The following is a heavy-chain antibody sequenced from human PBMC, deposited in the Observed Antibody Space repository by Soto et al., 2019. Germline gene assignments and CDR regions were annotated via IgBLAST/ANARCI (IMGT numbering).Heavy chain of an antibody. J-gene: IGHJ4*02. CDR1: GDSLSSGGHY. CDR2: IYDSVNT. D-gene: IGHD3-9*01. Sequence: SETLSLTCTVSGDSLSSGGHYWIWIRHHPGKGLEWIGHIYDSVNTYYSPSLRSRVTISADMSKNQFSLNLRSVTAADTAVYYCARVDHRGYFAILTDYWGQGTLVTVSS. CDR3: ARVDHRGYFAILTDY. V-gene: IGHV4-31*03.